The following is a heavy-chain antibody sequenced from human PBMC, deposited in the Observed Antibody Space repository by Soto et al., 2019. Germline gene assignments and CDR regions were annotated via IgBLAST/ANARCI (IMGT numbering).Heavy chain of an antibody. J-gene: IGHJ6*02. V-gene: IGHV3-33*01. CDR1: GFTFSSYG. Sequence: QVQLVESGGGVVQPGRSLRLSCAASGFTFSSYGMHWVGQAPGKGLEWVAVIWYDGSNKYYADSVKGRFTISRDNSKNTLYLQMNSLRAEDTAVYYCARDKDYYYGMDVWGQGTTVTVSS. CDR2: IWYDGSNK. CDR3: ARDKDYYYGMDV.